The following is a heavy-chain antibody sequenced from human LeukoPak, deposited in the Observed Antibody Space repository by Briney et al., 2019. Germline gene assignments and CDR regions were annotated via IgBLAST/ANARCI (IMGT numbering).Heavy chain of an antibody. CDR1: GFTFSSYG. J-gene: IGHJ4*02. CDR2: IWYDGSNK. V-gene: IGHV3-33*01. D-gene: IGHD3-16*01. Sequence: GGSLRLSCAASGFTFSSYGMHWVRQAPGKGLEWVAVIWYDGSNKYYADSVKGRFTISRDNSKNTLYLQMNSLRAEDTAVYYCARDFRGGARAFDYWGQGTLVTVSS. CDR3: ARDFRGGARAFDY.